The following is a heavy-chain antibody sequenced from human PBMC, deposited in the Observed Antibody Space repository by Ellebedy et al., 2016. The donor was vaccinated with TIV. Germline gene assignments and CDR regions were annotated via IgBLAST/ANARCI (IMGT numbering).Heavy chain of an antibody. CDR1: GFTFDDYG. Sequence: PGGSLRLSCAASGFTFDDYGMSWVRQVPGKGLEWVSGIKSNGGSTGHADSLNGRFTISRDNARNSLFLEMNRLRAEDTALYYCARGFYFGPFDLWGQGTLVTVSS. D-gene: IGHD3-10*01. CDR3: ARGFYFGPFDL. V-gene: IGHV3-20*04. CDR2: IKSNGGST. J-gene: IGHJ4*02.